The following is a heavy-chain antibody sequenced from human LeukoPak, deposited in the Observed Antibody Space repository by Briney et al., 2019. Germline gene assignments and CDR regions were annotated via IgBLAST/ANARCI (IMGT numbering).Heavy chain of an antibody. CDR2: IYYDGSNE. CDR1: GFTFSNYA. V-gene: IGHV3-33*06. Sequence: GRSLRLSCAASGFTFSNYAMHWVRQAPGKRLEWVTVIYYDGSNEYYADSVKGRFAISRDNSKNVVYLQMNSLRADDTAVYYCAKDPYASGWYGGFDYWGQGTLVTVSS. CDR3: AKDPYASGWYGGFDY. J-gene: IGHJ4*02. D-gene: IGHD6-19*01.